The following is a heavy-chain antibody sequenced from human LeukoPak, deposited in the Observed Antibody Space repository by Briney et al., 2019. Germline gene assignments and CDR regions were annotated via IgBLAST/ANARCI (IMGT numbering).Heavy chain of an antibody. Sequence: SETLSLTCTVSGGSISSGGYYWSWIRQHPGKGLEWIGYIYYSGSTYYNPSLKSRVTISVDTSKNQFSLKLSSVTAADTAVYYCALSNPTVRAFDIWGQGTMVTVSS. CDR3: ALSNPTVRAFDI. CDR1: GGSISSGGYY. J-gene: IGHJ3*02. V-gene: IGHV4-31*03. D-gene: IGHD4-11*01. CDR2: IYYSGST.